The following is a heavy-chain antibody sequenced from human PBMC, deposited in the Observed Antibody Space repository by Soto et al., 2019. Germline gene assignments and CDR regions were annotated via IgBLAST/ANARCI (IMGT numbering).Heavy chain of an antibody. CDR3: ARVTSSGYYRHGKNFDY. Sequence: QVQLQQWGAGLLKPSETLSLTCAVYGGSFSGYYWSWIRQPPGKGLEWIGEINHSGSTNYNPSLKSRVTISVDTSKNQFSLKLSSVTAADTAVYYCARVTSSGYYRHGKNFDYWGQGTLVTVSS. J-gene: IGHJ4*02. CDR2: INHSGST. CDR1: GGSFSGYY. D-gene: IGHD3-22*01. V-gene: IGHV4-34*01.